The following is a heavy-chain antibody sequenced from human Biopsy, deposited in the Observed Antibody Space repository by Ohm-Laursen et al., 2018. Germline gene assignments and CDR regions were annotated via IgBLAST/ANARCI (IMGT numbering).Heavy chain of an antibody. CDR1: GGTFTSHD. CDR3: AADINVWNVNY. D-gene: IGHD1-1*01. J-gene: IGHJ4*02. CDR2: FAPENGKT. V-gene: IGHV1-24*01. Sequence: SVKVSCKASGGTFTSHDINWLRQVPGKGLEWMGGFAPENGKTVYAQNFQARVSLTEDTSTDTAYMELRSLRSEDTAVYYCAADINVWNVNYWGQGTQVTVSS.